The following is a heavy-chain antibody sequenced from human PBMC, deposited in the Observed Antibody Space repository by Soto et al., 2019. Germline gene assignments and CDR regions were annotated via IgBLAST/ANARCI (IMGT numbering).Heavy chain of an antibody. D-gene: IGHD3-3*02. Sequence: SETLSLTCTVSGGSISSYYWSWIRQPPGKGLEWIGYIYYSGSTNYNPSLKSRVTISVDTSKNQISLKLSSVTAADTAVYYCARAPLISIFFAYGMDVWGQGTTVTVSS. CDR2: IYYSGST. CDR1: GGSISSYY. V-gene: IGHV4-59*01. J-gene: IGHJ6*02. CDR3: ARAPLISIFFAYGMDV.